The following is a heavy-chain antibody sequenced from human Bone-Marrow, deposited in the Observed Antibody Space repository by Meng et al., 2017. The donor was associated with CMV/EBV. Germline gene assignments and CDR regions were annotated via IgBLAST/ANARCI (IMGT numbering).Heavy chain of an antibody. CDR1: GFTFSSYA. J-gene: IGHJ4*01. CDR2: ISGSGGST. Sequence: GESLKISWAASGFTFSSYAMSWVRQAPGKGLEWVSAISGSGGSTYYADSVKGRFTISRDNSKNTLYVEMNSLRAEDTGVYYCAKREYGSGFDDWGQGTRVTVSS. V-gene: IGHV3-23*01. D-gene: IGHD3-10*01. CDR3: AKREYGSGFDD.